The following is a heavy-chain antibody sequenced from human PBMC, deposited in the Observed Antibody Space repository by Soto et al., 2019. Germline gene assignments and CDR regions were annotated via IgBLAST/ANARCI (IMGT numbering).Heavy chain of an antibody. Sequence: PGGSLRLSCAASGFTFSTYWMTWVRQAPGKGLEWVANIKEDGSEKYYVDSVKGRFTISRDNAKNSLFLQMDSLSAEDTAVYYCARDRATSYWGQGTLVTVSS. CDR3: ARDRATSY. J-gene: IGHJ4*02. CDR1: GFTFSTYW. D-gene: IGHD2-15*01. V-gene: IGHV3-7*01. CDR2: IKEDGSEK.